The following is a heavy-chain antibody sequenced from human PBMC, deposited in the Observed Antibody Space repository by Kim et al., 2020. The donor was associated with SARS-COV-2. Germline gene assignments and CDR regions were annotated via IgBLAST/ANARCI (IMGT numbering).Heavy chain of an antibody. J-gene: IGHJ5*02. D-gene: IGHD3-10*01. V-gene: IGHV1-69*01. Sequence: HQFQGSVTIPADESTSTAYMELSSLRSEDTAVYYCARVRMKRRSSNWFDPWGQGTLVTVSS. CDR3: ARVRMKRRSSNWFDP.